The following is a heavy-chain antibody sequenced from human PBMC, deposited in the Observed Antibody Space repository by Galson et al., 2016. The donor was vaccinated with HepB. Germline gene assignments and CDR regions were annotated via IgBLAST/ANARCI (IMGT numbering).Heavy chain of an antibody. CDR2: INPRGGST. CDR1: GYTFTNYY. CDR3: ARDRGNLVLVAAANIFYYYGMDV. V-gene: IGHV1-46*01. D-gene: IGHD2-2*01. J-gene: IGHJ6*02. Sequence: SVKVSCKASGYTFTNYYMHWVRQAPGQGLEWMGIINPRGGSTSYAQQFQGRVTMTSDTSTSTVYMELSSLRSEDTAIYYCARDRGNLVLVAAANIFYYYGMDVWGQGATVTVSS.